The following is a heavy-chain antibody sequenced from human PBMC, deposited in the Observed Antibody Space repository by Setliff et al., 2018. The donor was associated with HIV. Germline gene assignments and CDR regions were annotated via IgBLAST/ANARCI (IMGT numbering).Heavy chain of an antibody. CDR2: VHSSGTT. V-gene: IGHV4-61*08. Sequence: PSETLSLTCSISGGSSGGSISAYDWSWIRQPPGKGLEWLGYVHSSGTTNYNPSLKSRVTISRDTSKNQFFLKVTSLTAADTAVYYCARDPGNSSTWHFDYWGRGNLVTAPQ. CDR3: ARDPGNSSTWHFDY. CDR1: GGSSGGSISAYD. J-gene: IGHJ4*02. D-gene: IGHD6-13*01.